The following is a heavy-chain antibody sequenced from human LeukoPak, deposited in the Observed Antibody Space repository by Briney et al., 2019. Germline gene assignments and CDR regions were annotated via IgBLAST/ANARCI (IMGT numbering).Heavy chain of an antibody. D-gene: IGHD2-21*02. Sequence: GSLRLSCAASGFTFNSYAMSWVRQAPGKGLEWVSGISGSGGSTYYADSVKGRFTISRDNAKNSLYLQMNSLRAEDTAVYYCARDRAYCGGDCYMDYYGMDVWGQGTTVTVSS. CDR2: ISGSGGST. J-gene: IGHJ6*02. CDR3: ARDRAYCGGDCYMDYYGMDV. CDR1: GFTFNSYA. V-gene: IGHV3-23*01.